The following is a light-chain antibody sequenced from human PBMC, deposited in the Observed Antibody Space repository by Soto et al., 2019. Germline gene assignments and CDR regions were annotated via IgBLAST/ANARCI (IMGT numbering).Light chain of an antibody. CDR2: DVT. J-gene: IGLJ1*01. Sequence: QSALTQPASVSGSPGQSIAISCTGTSSDVGGYNYVSWYQQHPGKTPKLMIYDVTNRSSGVSDRFSGSKSGTTASLTISGLQAEDEAYYYCCSYTSTTTYVFGTGTKLTVL. CDR1: SSDVGGYNY. CDR3: CSYTSTTTYV. V-gene: IGLV2-14*03.